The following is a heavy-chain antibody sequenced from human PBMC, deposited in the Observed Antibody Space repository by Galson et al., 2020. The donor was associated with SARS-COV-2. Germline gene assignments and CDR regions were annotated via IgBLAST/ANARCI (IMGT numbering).Heavy chain of an antibody. V-gene: IGHV1-2*02. D-gene: IGHD6-13*01. CDR3: ARDRISAAEDLDY. Sequence: SVTVPRQASGCSFTDYLMHCLRQPAGGERAGVGWVNHTTGDRKHKDKLQGRVSMTRDTSIRTAYMELSRLTSDDTAVYYCARDRISAAEDLDYWGQGTQVTVSS. CDR2: VNHTTGDR. CDR1: GCSFTDYL. J-gene: IGHJ4*02.